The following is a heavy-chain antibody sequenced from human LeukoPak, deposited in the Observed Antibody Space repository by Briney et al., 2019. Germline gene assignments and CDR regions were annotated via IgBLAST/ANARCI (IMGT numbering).Heavy chain of an antibody. D-gene: IGHD3-10*01. CDR3: ARPRIWFGNTLEDY. J-gene: IGHJ4*02. CDR1: GFTVSSNY. Sequence: GGSLRLSCAASGFTVSSNYMSWVRQAPGKGLEWVSVIYSGGSTYYADSVKGRFTISRDNSKNTLYLQMNSLRAEDTAVYYCARPRIWFGNTLEDYWGQGTLVTASS. V-gene: IGHV3-53*01. CDR2: IYSGGST.